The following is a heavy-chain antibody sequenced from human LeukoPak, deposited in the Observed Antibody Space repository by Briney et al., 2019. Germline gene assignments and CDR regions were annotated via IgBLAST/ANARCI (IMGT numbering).Heavy chain of an antibody. V-gene: IGHV4-59*12. J-gene: IGHJ3*02. CDR3: ARLWGGTVAFDI. CDR1: GGSISGEY. D-gene: IGHD2-15*01. Sequence: SETLSLTCTVSGGSISGEYWSWLRQPPGKGLEWFGYIYSSGTTNYNPSLKSRLTMSVDTSKNQFSLKLSSVTAADTAVYYCARLWGGTVAFDIWGQGTMVTVSS. CDR2: IYSSGTT.